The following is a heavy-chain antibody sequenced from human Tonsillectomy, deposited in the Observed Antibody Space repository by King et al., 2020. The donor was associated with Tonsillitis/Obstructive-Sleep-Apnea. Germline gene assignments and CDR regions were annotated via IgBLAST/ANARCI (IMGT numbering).Heavy chain of an antibody. V-gene: IGHV3-9*01. CDR1: GFTFDDYA. D-gene: IGHD6-13*01. CDR2: ISWNSNSI. CDR3: AKDLIIAVFGTPGDAFDI. J-gene: IGHJ3*02. Sequence: VQLVESGGGLVEPGRSLRLSCAASGFTFDDYAMYWVRQVPGKGLEWVSGISWNSNSIGYADSVRGRFTISRDNAKNSLYLQMNSLRAEDTALYYCAKDLIIAVFGTPGDAFDIWGQGTKVTVSS.